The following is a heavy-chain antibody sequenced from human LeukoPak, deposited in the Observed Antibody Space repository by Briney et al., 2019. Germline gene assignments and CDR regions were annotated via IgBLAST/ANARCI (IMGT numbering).Heavy chain of an antibody. CDR1: GFTFGSYA. CDR3: AKESVQAAPVYGVDG. Sequence: GGSLRLSCAASGFTFGSYAMSWVRQPPGKGLEWVSTISGSGGRTYYADSLKGRFTIFRDNSKNTLYLQMNSPRVEDTALYYCAKESVQAAPVYGVDGWGQGTQVTVSS. D-gene: IGHD2-2*01. V-gene: IGHV3-23*01. J-gene: IGHJ4*02. CDR2: ISGSGGRT.